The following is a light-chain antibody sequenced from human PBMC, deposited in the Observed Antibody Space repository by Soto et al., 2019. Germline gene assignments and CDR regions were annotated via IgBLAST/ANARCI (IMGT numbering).Light chain of an antibody. V-gene: IGKV1-9*01. CDR2: GAS. CDR1: QGISSF. Sequence: IQLTQSPSSLSASVGARVPITCRASQGISSFLAWYQQKPGKGPKLLIYGASTLQSGVPSRFSGSGSGTDFTLTIGSLQPEDFTTYYSPELNSVPSPFGPGTKVYIK. J-gene: IGKJ3*01. CDR3: PELNSVPSP.